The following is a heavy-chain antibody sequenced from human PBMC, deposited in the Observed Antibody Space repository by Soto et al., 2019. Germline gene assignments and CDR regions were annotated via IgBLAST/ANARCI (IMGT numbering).Heavy chain of an antibody. V-gene: IGHV3-7*01. CDR3: ARDEALYFVILNGYPSLHS. CDR2: IKQDGSEK. Sequence: PGGSLRLTCAASGFTFSSYWMSWVRQAPGKGLEWVANIKQDGSEKYYVDSVKGRFTISRDNAKNSLYLQMNSLRAEDTAVYYCARDEALYFVILNGYPSLHSWGQGTVLTISS. CDR1: GFTFSSYW. J-gene: IGHJ4*02. D-gene: IGHD3-9*01.